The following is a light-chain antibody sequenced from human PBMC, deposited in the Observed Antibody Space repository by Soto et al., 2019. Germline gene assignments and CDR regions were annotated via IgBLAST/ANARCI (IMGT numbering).Light chain of an antibody. Sequence: EIVLTQSPGALSLSPGERATLSCRASESVTSNFLAWYQQKPGQAPRLLIYGPSTRATGIPDRFSGTGSGTDFTRTINGLEPEEFAMYYCQQYGGSFIYTFGQGTKVEI. CDR1: ESVTSNF. CDR3: QQYGGSFIYT. V-gene: IGKV3-20*01. CDR2: GPS. J-gene: IGKJ2*01.